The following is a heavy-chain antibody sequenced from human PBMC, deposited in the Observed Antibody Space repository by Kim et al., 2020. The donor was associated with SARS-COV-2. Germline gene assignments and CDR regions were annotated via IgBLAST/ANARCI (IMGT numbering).Heavy chain of an antibody. D-gene: IGHD3-3*01. CDR3: ARCDDGFDP. J-gene: IGHJ5*02. CDR2: GNT. Sequence: GNTNYAQKLQGRVTMTTDTSTSTAYMELRSLRSDDTAVYYCARCDDGFDPWDQGTLVTVSS. V-gene: IGHV1-18*01.